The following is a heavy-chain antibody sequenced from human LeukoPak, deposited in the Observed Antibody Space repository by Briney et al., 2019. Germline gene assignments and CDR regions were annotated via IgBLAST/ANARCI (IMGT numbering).Heavy chain of an antibody. CDR2: IYYSGST. CDR1: GGSISSYY. V-gene: IGHV4-59*08. Sequence: SETLSLTFTVSGGSISSYYWSWIRRPPGKGVEWIGYIYYSGSTNYNPSLKSRVTISVDTSKNQSSLKLSSVTAADTAVYYCARQNFWSGYSSFFDYWGQGTLVTVSS. D-gene: IGHD3-3*01. J-gene: IGHJ4*02. CDR3: ARQNFWSGYSSFFDY.